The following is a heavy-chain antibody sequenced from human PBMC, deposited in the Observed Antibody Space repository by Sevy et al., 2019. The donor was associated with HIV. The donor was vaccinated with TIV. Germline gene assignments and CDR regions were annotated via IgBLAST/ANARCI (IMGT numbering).Heavy chain of an antibody. CDR1: GGSISSYY. D-gene: IGHD3-9*01. J-gene: IGHJ6*03. Sequence: SETLSLTCTVSGGSISSYYWSWIRQPPGKGLEWIGYIYYSGSTNYNPSLKSRVTISVNTSKNQFTLKLSSVTAADTAVYYCARVTGYYYYYMDVWGKGTTVTVSS. CDR2: IYYSGST. V-gene: IGHV4-59*01. CDR3: ARVTGYYYYYMDV.